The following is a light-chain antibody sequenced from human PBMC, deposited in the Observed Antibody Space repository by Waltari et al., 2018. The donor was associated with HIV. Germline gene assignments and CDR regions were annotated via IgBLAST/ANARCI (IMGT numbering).Light chain of an antibody. V-gene: IGLV2-14*01. CDR1: SSDIGSSHY. Sequence: QSALTQPASVSGSLGQSITISCIGTSSDIGSSHYVSWYQHHPDKAPTLVIYDANARPSGVPFRFSGSKSGNTASLTISGLQAEDEADYYCSSYTSTSTLLFGGGTKVTVL. CDR3: SSYTSTSTLL. CDR2: DAN. J-gene: IGLJ3*02.